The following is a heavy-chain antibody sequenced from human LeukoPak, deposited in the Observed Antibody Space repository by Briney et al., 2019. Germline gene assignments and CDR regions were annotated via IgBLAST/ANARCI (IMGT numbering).Heavy chain of an antibody. CDR2: INPSGGAT. CDR1: GYTFTNYY. J-gene: IGHJ4*02. Sequence: ASVKVSCKASGYTFTNYYIHWVRQAPVQGLEWMGIINPSGGATTYAQKFQGRVTMTRDTSTSTVYMEMSSLRSEDTAMYYCATPYSGYGDFDYWGQGTLVTVSS. CDR3: ATPYSGYGDFDY. V-gene: IGHV1-46*01. D-gene: IGHD5-12*01.